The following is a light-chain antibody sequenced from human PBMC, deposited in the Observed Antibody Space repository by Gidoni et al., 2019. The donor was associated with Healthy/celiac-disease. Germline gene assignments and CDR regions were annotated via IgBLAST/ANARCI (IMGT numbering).Light chain of an antibody. Sequence: DTVSTQSPATLSLSPGERATLPCRASQSVISYLAWYQQKPGQAPRILIDDASNRATGIPARFSDSGSGTDFTLTISSLEPEDFAVYYCQPRSNWPPITFGQGTRLEIQ. V-gene: IGKV3-11*01. CDR2: DAS. CDR3: QPRSNWPPIT. J-gene: IGKJ5*01. CDR1: QSVISY.